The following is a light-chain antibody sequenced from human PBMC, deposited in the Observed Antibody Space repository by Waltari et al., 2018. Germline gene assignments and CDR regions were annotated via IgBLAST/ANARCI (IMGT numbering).Light chain of an antibody. Sequence: QSVLTQPPSVSGAPGPKVTISCPGSGSNIGAGSDVRWYQQLPRAAPKLLIYGTSSRPLGVPDRFFGSTSGTSASLAITGLQAEDEADYYCQSYDTTLSVVFGGGTKLTVL. J-gene: IGLJ3*02. CDR3: QSYDTTLSVV. CDR1: GSNIGAGSD. CDR2: GTS. V-gene: IGLV1-40*01.